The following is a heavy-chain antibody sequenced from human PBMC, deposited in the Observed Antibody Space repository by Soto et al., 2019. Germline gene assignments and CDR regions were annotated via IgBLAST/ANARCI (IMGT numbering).Heavy chain of an antibody. Sequence: SETLSLTCAVYGVSFSGYYWSWIRQPPGKGLEWIGEINHSGSTNYNPSLKSRVTISVDTSKTQFSLKLGSVTAADTAVYFCATQQADFVGGQYFFDYWSQGTLVTVSS. J-gene: IGHJ4*02. D-gene: IGHD3-3*01. CDR2: INHSGST. V-gene: IGHV4-34*06. CDR1: GVSFSGYY. CDR3: ATQQADFVGGQYFFDY.